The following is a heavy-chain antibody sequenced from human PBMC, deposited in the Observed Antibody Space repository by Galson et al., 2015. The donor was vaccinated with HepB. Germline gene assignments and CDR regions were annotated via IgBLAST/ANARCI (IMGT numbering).Heavy chain of an antibody. Sequence: SLRLSCAASGFTFSSYAMSWVRQAPGKGLEWVSAISGSGGSPYYADSVKGRFTISRDNSKNTLYPQMNSLRAEDTAVYYCAKDLGYVGAIPRGAFDIWGQGTMVTVSS. CDR1: GFTFSSYA. CDR3: AKDLGYVGAIPRGAFDI. D-gene: IGHD1-26*01. J-gene: IGHJ3*02. CDR2: ISGSGGSP. V-gene: IGHV3-23*01.